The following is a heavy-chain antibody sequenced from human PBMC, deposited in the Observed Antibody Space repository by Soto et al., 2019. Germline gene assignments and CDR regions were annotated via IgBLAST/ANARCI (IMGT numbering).Heavy chain of an antibody. Sequence: TLSLTCTVSGGSISSGGYYWSWIRQHPGKGLEWIGYIYYSGSTYYNPSLKSRVTRSVDTSKNQFSLKLSSVTAADTAVYYCARDFAGSSTHYGMDVRGQGTTVT. D-gene: IGHD6-6*01. CDR2: IYYSGST. CDR1: GGSISSGGYY. V-gene: IGHV4-31*03. J-gene: IGHJ6*02. CDR3: ARDFAGSSTHYGMDV.